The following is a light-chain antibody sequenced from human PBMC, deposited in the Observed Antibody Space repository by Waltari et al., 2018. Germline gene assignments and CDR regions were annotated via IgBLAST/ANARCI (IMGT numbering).Light chain of an antibody. CDR1: QGISNY. V-gene: IGKV1-27*01. Sequence: DIQMTQSPSSLSASVGDRVTITCRASQGISNYLAWYQQKPGKVPELLIYGASTLQSGVPTLCSGRGSRTDFTLTISSQQPEDVATYYCQKYYSPPHTFGGGTKVEIK. CDR3: QKYYSPPHT. J-gene: IGKJ4*01. CDR2: GAS.